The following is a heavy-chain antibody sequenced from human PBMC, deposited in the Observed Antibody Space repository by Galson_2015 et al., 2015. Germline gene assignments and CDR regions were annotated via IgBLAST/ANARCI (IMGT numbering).Heavy chain of an antibody. V-gene: IGHV1-69*13. CDR3: ASRPTTVVKGLYAGYYFDY. D-gene: IGHD4-23*01. CDR2: IIPIFGTA. CDR1: GGTFSSYA. J-gene: IGHJ4*02. Sequence: SVKVYCKASGGTFSSYAISWVRQAPGQGLEWMGGIIPIFGTANYAQKFQGRVTITADESTSTAYMELSSLRSEDTAVYYCASRPTTVVKGLYAGYYFDYWGQGTLVTVSS.